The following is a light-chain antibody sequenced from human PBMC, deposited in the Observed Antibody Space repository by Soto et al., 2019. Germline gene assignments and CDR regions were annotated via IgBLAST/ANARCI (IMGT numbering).Light chain of an antibody. CDR2: DAS. V-gene: IGKV1-16*01. J-gene: IGKJ1*01. Sequence: DIQMTQSPSSLSASVGDGVTITCRASQGINIYLAWYQQAAGKVPKHLIYDASALPRGVPSRFSGSGSGTKFTLTIASLQPDDFATYYCQQYETFSGTFGPGTKV. CDR3: QQYETFSGT. CDR1: QGINIY.